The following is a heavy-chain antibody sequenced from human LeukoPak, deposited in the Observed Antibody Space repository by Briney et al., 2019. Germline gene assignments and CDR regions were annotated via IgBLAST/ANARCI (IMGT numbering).Heavy chain of an antibody. J-gene: IGHJ4*02. CDR1: GGSISSRSYY. Sequence: ETLPLTCTVSGGSISSRSYYWGWIRQPPGKELEWIGSIYYSGDTPYYPSLHSRVVMSVDTSNNHFSLKLTSVTAPDTAVYYCARSVGTHRFDYWGQGTLVTVSS. D-gene: IGHD4-23*01. CDR3: ARSVGTHRFDY. CDR2: IYYSGDT. V-gene: IGHV4-39*02.